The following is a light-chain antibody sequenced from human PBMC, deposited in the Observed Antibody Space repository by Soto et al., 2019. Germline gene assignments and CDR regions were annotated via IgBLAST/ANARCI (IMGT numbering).Light chain of an antibody. V-gene: IGKV3-15*01. Sequence: EIVMTQSPATLSVSPGEIATLSCRAGQGVTTNFAWYQQKSGQSPRLLIYDVYTRATGVTARFSGTGSETDFTLTISGLQSDDSAVYFCQLYNNWPFSVGQGTRLEIK. CDR1: QGVTTN. CDR2: DVY. CDR3: QLYNNWPFS. J-gene: IGKJ5*01.